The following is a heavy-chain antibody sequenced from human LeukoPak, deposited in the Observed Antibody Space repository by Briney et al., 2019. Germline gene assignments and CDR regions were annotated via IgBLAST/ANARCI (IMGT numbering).Heavy chain of an antibody. CDR3: ARAPDILTGYLRETFYFDY. V-gene: IGHV4-34*01. D-gene: IGHD3-9*01. CDR2: INHSGST. J-gene: IGHJ4*02. CDR1: GGSFSGYY. Sequence: PSETLSLTCAVYGGSFSGYYWSWIRQPPGKGLEWIGEINHSGSTNYNPSLKSRVTISVDTSENQFSLKLSSVTAADTAVYYCARAPDILTGYLRETFYFDYWGQGTLVTVSS.